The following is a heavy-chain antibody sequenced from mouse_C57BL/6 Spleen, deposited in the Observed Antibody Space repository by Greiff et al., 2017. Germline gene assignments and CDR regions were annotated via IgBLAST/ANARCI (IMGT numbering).Heavy chain of an antibody. J-gene: IGHJ4*01. CDR1: GYNFTSYG. CDR2: IYPRSGNT. Sequence: QVQLQQSGAELARPGASVKLSCKASGYNFTSYGISWVKQRTGQGLEWIGEIYPRSGNTYYNEKFKGKATLTADKSSSTAYMDLLSLTSEDSAVYFCARRPYDGSSMDYCGQVTSVTVSS. D-gene: IGHD2-3*01. CDR3: ARRPYDGSSMDY. V-gene: IGHV1-81*01.